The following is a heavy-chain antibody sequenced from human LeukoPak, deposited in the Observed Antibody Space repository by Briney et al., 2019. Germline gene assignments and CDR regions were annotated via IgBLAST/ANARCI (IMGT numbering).Heavy chain of an antibody. J-gene: IGHJ3*02. D-gene: IGHD4-17*01. V-gene: IGHV3-33*01. Sequence: PGGSPRLSCAASGFTFSGHGMHWVRQAPGKGLEWVALIWYDGSNKYYEDSVNGRFTISRDNSKNTLYLQMNSLRAEDTALYYCERYYGDYRAFDIWAKGQWSPSLQ. CDR1: GFTFSGHG. CDR3: ERYYGDYRAFDI. CDR2: IWYDGSNK.